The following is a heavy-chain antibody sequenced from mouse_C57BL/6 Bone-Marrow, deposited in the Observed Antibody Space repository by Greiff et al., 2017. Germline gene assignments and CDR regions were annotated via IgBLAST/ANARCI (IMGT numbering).Heavy chain of an antibody. CDR3: ARGSHYYGSGFAY. CDR1: GYTFTSHW. D-gene: IGHD1-1*01. Sequence: QVQLKQPGAELVMPGASVKLSCKASGYTFTSHWMQWVRQRPGQGLEWIGEIFPGSGSTYYNEKFKGKATLTVDTSSSTAYMQLSSLTSEDSAVYFCARGSHYYGSGFAYWGQGTLVTVSA. J-gene: IGHJ3*01. V-gene: IGHV1-56*01. CDR2: IFPGSGST.